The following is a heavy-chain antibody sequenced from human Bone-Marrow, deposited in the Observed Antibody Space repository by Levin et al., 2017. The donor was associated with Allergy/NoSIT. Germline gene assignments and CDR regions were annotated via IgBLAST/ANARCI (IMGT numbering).Heavy chain of an antibody. CDR1: GFKFTDFA. Sequence: SGGSLRLSCAASGFKFTDFAVHWVRQAPGKGLEWVSGISWGGDSLGYADSVEGRFSISRDNAKKSLYLQLNNLREEDTALYYCVKGISGSYSSGYFDSWGQGTLVTVSS. J-gene: IGHJ4*02. D-gene: IGHD1-26*01. CDR3: VKGISGSYSSGYFDS. V-gene: IGHV3-9*01. CDR2: ISWGGDSL.